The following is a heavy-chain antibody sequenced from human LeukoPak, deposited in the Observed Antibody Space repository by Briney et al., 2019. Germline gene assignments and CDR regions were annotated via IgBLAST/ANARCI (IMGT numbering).Heavy chain of an antibody. CDR3: ARNTGIAAAGADY. V-gene: IGHV1-2*02. CDR1: GYTFTGYY. Sequence: ASVKVSCKASGYTFTGYYMHWVRQARGQGLEWMGWINPNSGGTNYAQKFQGRVTMTRDTSISTAYMELSRLRSDDTAVYYCARNTGIAAAGADYWGQGTLVTVSS. CDR2: INPNSGGT. D-gene: IGHD6-13*01. J-gene: IGHJ4*02.